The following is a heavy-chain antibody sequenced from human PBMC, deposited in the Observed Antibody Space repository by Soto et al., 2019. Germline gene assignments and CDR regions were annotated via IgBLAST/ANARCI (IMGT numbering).Heavy chain of an antibody. Sequence: QVQLQESGPGLVKLSGTLSLTCAVSSGSISSSNWWSWVRQPPGKGLEWIGEIGHSGTTNYNPSLKNRVSISVDLTRNQFSLNLSSGTAADTAVYYCARDCSGGSCCISEGFDIWGQGTMVSVSS. CDR1: SGSISSSNW. J-gene: IGHJ3*02. D-gene: IGHD2-15*01. V-gene: IGHV4-4*02. CDR2: IGHSGTT. CDR3: ARDCSGGSCCISEGFDI.